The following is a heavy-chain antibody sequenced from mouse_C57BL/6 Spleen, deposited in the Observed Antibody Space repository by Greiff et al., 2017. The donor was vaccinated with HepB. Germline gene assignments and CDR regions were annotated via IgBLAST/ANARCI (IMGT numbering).Heavy chain of an antibody. V-gene: IGHV5-6*01. J-gene: IGHJ3*01. Sequence: DVHLVESGGDLVKPGGSLKLSCAASGFTFSSYGMSWVRQTPDKRLEWVATISSGGSYTYYPDSVKGRFTISRDNAKNTLYLQMSSLKSEDTAMYYCARGGHYDGFAYWGQGTLVTVSA. CDR3: ARGGHYDGFAY. CDR2: ISSGGSYT. CDR1: GFTFSSYG. D-gene: IGHD1-2*01.